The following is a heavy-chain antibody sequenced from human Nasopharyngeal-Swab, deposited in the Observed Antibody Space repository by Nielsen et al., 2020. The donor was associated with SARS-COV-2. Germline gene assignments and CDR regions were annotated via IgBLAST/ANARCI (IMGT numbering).Heavy chain of an antibody. V-gene: IGHV4-59*01. Sequence: SETLSLTCTVSGGSISSYYWGWIRQPPGKGLEWIGYIYYSGSTNYNPSLKSRVTISVDTSKNQFSLKLSSVTAADTAVYYCARGSPQTYYYYGMDVWGQGTTVTVSS. CDR2: IYYSGST. J-gene: IGHJ6*02. CDR1: GGSISSYY. D-gene: IGHD6-6*01. CDR3: ARGSPQTYYYYGMDV.